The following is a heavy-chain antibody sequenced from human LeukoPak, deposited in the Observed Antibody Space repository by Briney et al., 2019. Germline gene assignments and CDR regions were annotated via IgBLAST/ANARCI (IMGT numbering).Heavy chain of an antibody. V-gene: IGHV4-59*01. CDR3: ARDSPSYDFWSGYYSGAFDI. D-gene: IGHD3-3*01. J-gene: IGHJ3*02. Sequence: SETLSLTCTVSGGSISSYYWSWIRQPPGKGLEWIGYIYYSGSTNYNPSLKSRVTISVDTSKNQFSLKLSSVTAADTAVYYCARDSPSYDFWSGYYSGAFDIWVQGTMVTVSS. CDR2: IYYSGST. CDR1: GGSISSYY.